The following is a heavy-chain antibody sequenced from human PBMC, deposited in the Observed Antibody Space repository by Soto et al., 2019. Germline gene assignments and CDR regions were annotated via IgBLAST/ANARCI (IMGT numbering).Heavy chain of an antibody. CDR3: ARSLTEGYCTITGCYTRPLYGMDV. CDR2: INPNSGGT. J-gene: IGHJ6*02. V-gene: IGHV1-2*02. D-gene: IGHD2-2*02. Sequence: ASVKVSCKASGYTFSGYYIHWLRQAPGQGLEWMGWINPNSGGTNHAQKFQGRVTVTRDTPTSTAYMELSRLTSDDTAVYYCARSLTEGYCTITGCYTRPLYGMDVWGQGTRVTVSS. CDR1: GYTFSGYY.